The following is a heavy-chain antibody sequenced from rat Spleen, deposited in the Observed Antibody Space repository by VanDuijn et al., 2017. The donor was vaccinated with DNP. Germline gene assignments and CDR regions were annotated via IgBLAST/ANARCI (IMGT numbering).Heavy chain of an antibody. CDR1: GFNFNDYW. Sequence: EVKLVESGGGLVQPGSSLKLSCTASGFNFNDYWMGWVRQAPGKGLEWIGEINKDSSIINYTPSLKDKFSISRDNAQNTLYLQMSKLGSEDTAIYYCTTRGDGYDNWFAYWGQGTLVTVSS. J-gene: IGHJ3*01. CDR2: INKDSSII. D-gene: IGHD2-3*01. CDR3: TTRGDGYDNWFAY. V-gene: IGHV4-2*01.